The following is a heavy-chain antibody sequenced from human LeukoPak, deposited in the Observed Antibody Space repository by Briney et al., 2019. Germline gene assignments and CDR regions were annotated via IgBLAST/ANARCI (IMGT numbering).Heavy chain of an antibody. CDR2: IYTSGST. CDR1: GGSISSYY. D-gene: IGHD2-2*01. CDR3: ARVGSSTITYDY. J-gene: IGHJ4*02. Sequence: SETLSPTCTVSGGSISSYYWSWIRQPAGKGLEWIGRIYTSGSTNYNPSLKSRVTMSVDTSKNQFSLKLTSVTAADTAVYYCARVGSSTITYDYWGQGTLVTVSS. V-gene: IGHV4-4*07.